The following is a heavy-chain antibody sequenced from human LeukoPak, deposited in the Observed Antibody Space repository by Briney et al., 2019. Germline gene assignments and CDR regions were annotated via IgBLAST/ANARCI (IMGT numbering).Heavy chain of an antibody. CDR1: GFTFISYE. CDR3: ARGAPLVVVTTGAFDI. D-gene: IGHD2-15*01. V-gene: IGHV3-48*03. Sequence: GGSLRLSCAAPGFTFISYEVNCVRQAPGKGLEWISYIDSISTTVYSADSVRGRFTISRDNATTLLYLQMNSLRVEDTAIYYCARGAPLVVVTTGAFDIWGQGTMVTVSS. J-gene: IGHJ3*02. CDR2: IDSISTTV.